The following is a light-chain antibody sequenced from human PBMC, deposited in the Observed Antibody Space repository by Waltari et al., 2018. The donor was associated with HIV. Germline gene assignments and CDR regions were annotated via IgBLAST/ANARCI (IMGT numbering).Light chain of an antibody. V-gene: IGLV3-10*01. CDR1: ALPKRY. CDR3: YSTDGSLTQKV. CDR2: EDT. J-gene: IGLJ3*02. Sequence: SYELTQPPSVSVSPGQTARITCSGDALPKRYAYWYQQKSGQAPLLVISEDTKRPSGIPERFSGSSSGTTATLTITGAQVDDEAYYYCYSTDGSLTQKVFGGGTKVTVL.